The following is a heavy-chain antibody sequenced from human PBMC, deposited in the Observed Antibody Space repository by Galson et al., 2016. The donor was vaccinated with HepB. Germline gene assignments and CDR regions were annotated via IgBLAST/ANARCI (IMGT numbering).Heavy chain of an antibody. CDR3: ARDLVGPITGGMDY. V-gene: IGHV1-18*01. J-gene: IGHJ4*02. Sequence: KVSCKASGYRFTSYGISWVRQAPGQGLEWMGWISGYNGDTKYAQKVQGRVTVTTDTSTSTASMELRSLRSDDTAVYYCARDLVGPITGGMDYWGQGTLVTVSS. CDR1: GYRFTSYG. D-gene: IGHD1-26*01. CDR2: ISGYNGDT.